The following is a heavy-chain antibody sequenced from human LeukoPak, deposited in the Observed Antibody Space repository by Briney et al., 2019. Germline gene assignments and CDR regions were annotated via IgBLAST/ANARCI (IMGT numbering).Heavy chain of an antibody. CDR2: IRYDGSNK. J-gene: IGHJ4*02. CDR1: GFTFSIYG. D-gene: IGHD6-19*01. Sequence: TGGSLRLSCAASGFTFSIYGMHWVRQAPGKGLEWVAFIRYDGSNKYYADSVKGRFTISRDNSKNTLYLQMNSLRAEDTAVYYCAKDPYRIAVAGTGPDYWGQGTLVTVSS. CDR3: AKDPYRIAVAGTGPDY. V-gene: IGHV3-30*02.